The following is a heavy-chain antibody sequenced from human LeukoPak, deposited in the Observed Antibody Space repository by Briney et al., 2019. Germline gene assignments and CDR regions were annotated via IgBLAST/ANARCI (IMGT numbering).Heavy chain of an antibody. CDR1: GFTFSGYW. Sequence: PGGSLRLSCAASGFTFSGYWMSWVRQAPGKGLEWVANIKQDGSEKYYVDSVKGRFTISRDNAKNSLYLQMSSLRVEDTAVYYCARDSVQLWLYVFDYWGQGSLVTVSS. J-gene: IGHJ4*02. V-gene: IGHV3-7*05. CDR3: ARDSVQLWLYVFDY. D-gene: IGHD5-18*01. CDR2: IKQDGSEK.